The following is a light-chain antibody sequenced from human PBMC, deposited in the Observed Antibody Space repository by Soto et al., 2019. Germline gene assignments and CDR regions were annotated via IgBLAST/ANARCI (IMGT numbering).Light chain of an antibody. Sequence: EIFLTQSPGTLSLGPGERAALSCRASQSLSTNDVAWYHQKPGQAPRLLIYGASKRATGIPDRFTGRGSGTDFTLTIDKLEPEDFGVYYCQRYGDSGTFGQGTKLDIK. CDR2: GAS. CDR1: QSLSTND. V-gene: IGKV3-20*01. CDR3: QRYGDSGT. J-gene: IGKJ2*01.